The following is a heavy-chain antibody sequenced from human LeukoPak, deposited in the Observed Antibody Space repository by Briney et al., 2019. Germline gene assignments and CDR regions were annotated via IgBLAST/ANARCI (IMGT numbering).Heavy chain of an antibody. J-gene: IGHJ4*02. CDR3: ARRKVGATRSLDY. D-gene: IGHD1-26*01. V-gene: IGHV4-34*01. Sequence: SETLSLTCAVYGGSFSGYYWSWIRQPPGKGLEWIGEINHSGSTNYNPSLKSRVTISVDTSKNQFSLKLSSVTAADTAVYYCARRKVGATRSLDYWGQGTLVTVSS. CDR2: INHSGST. CDR1: GGSFSGYY.